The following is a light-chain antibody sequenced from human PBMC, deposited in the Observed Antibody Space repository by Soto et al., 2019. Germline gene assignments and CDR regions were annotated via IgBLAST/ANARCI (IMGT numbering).Light chain of an antibody. V-gene: IGLV2-11*01. CDR2: DVS. CDR1: SSDVGGYNY. CDR3: CSYAGRSTWV. Sequence: QSALTQPRSVSGSPGQSVTISCTGTSSDVGGYNYVSWYQQHSGKAPKLMIYDVSKRPSGVPDRFSGSKSGNTASLTISGLQAEDEADYYCCSYAGRSTWVFGGGTKLTVL. J-gene: IGLJ3*02.